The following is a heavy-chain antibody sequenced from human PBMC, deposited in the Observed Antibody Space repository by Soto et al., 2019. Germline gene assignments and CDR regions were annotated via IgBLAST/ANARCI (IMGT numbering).Heavy chain of an antibody. CDR3: ARGLPYYYNSSGYPLNY. CDR2: IIPLFTTT. Sequence: QVQVVQSGAEVKKPGSSVKVSCKASGGTFSNYAINWVRQAPGHGLEWMGAIIPLFTTTNYAKKFQGRDTITTNKSTSTAYMELGSLRSEDTAVYYCARGLPYYYNSSGYPLNYWGQGTLVTVSS. V-gene: IGHV1-69*06. D-gene: IGHD3-22*01. J-gene: IGHJ4*02. CDR1: GGTFSNYA.